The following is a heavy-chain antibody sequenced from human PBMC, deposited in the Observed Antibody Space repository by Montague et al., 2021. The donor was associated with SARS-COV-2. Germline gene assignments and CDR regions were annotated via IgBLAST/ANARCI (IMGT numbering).Heavy chain of an antibody. CDR3: ARLWDTVYYYYGMDV. J-gene: IGHJ6*02. Sequence: SETLSLTCAVSGGSISSSSYYWGWIRQPPGRGLEWIGSIHYSGSTYYNPSLKSRVSISVDTSKNQFSLKLSSVTAADTAVYYCARLWDTVYYYYGMDVWGHGTAVTVSS. CDR1: GGSISSSSYY. D-gene: IGHD1-26*01. V-gene: IGHV4-39*01. CDR2: IHYSGST.